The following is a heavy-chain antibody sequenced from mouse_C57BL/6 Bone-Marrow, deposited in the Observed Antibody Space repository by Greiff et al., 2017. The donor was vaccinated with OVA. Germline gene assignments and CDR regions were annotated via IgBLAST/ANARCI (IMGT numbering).Heavy chain of an antibody. CDR2: IDPEDGET. D-gene: IGHD1-1*01. Sequence: VQLQQSGAELVKPGGSVQLSCTASGFKHKDYYMHWVKQRTEQGLEWVGRIDPEDGETKYAPKFQGKATITADTSSNTAYLQLSSLTSEDTAVYYCALITTAYYFDYWGQGTTLTVSS. CDR3: ALITTAYYFDY. V-gene: IGHV14-2*01. CDR1: GFKHKDYY. J-gene: IGHJ2*01.